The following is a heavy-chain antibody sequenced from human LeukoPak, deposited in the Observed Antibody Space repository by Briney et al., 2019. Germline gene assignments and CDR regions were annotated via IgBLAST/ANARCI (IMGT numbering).Heavy chain of an antibody. CDR1: GGSFSGYY. D-gene: IGHD3-10*01. CDR3: ARGKSGITMVRGVRRYGMDV. Sequence: SETLSLTCAVYGGSFSGYYWSWIRQPPGKGLEWIGEINHSGSTNYNPSLKSRVTISVATSKNQFSLKLSSVTAADTAVYYCARGKSGITMVRGVRRYGMDVWGQGTTVTVSS. CDR2: INHSGST. V-gene: IGHV4-34*01. J-gene: IGHJ6*02.